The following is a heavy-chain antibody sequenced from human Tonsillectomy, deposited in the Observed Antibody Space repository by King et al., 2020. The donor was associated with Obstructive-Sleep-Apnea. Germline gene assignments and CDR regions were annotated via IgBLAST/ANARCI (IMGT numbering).Heavy chain of an antibody. CDR3: TTRFLEWLFRNAFDI. Sequence: LQLVQSGGGLVQPGRSLRLSCTASGFTFGDYAMSWFRQAPGKGLEWVGFIRSKAYGGTTEYAASVKGRFTISRDDSKSIAYLQMNSLKTEDTAVYYCTTRFLEWLFRNAFDIWGQGTMVTVSS. CDR2: IRSKAYGGTT. V-gene: IGHV3-49*03. D-gene: IGHD3-3*01. CDR1: GFTFGDYA. J-gene: IGHJ3*02.